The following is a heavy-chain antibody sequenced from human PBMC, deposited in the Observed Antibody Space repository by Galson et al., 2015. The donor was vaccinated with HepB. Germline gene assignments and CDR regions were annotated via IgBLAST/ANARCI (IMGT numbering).Heavy chain of an antibody. CDR3: ARDPSYVGDYYGMDV. CDR2: INSDGSSA. V-gene: IGHV3-74*01. Sequence: SLRLSCAASGFTFINYWMHWVRQAPGKGLVWVSRINSDGSSATYADSVKGRFTISRDNAKNTVYLQMNSLRVEDTAVYYCARDPSYVGDYYGMDVWGQGTTVTVSS. D-gene: IGHD1-26*01. J-gene: IGHJ6*02. CDR1: GFTFINYW.